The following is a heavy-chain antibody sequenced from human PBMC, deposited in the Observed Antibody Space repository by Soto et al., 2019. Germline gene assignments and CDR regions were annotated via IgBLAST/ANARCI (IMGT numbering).Heavy chain of an antibody. CDR3: ARGGGTVTTFSGYYYYGREV. Sequence: ASVNVSCKASGYTFTSYDINWVRQATGQGLEWMGWMNPNSGNTGYAQKFQGRVTMTRNTSISTAYMELSSLRSEDTAVYYCARGGGTVTTFSGYYYYGREVWGQGTPVTVSS. V-gene: IGHV1-8*01. CDR2: MNPNSGNT. CDR1: GYTFTSYD. J-gene: IGHJ6*02. D-gene: IGHD4-17*01.